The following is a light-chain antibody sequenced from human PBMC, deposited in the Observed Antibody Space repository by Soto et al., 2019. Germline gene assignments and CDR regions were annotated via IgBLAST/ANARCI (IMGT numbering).Light chain of an antibody. CDR3: ASWDDGLNGLYV. CDR1: NSNLGTNT. Sequence: QSVLTQPPSTSGTPGQRVTISCSGSNSNLGTNTVNWYQQLPGTAPKLLIYTNNQRTSGVPDRFSGSKSGTSASLAISGLQSEDEADYYCASWDDGLNGLYVFGTGTKVTVL. J-gene: IGLJ1*01. V-gene: IGLV1-44*01. CDR2: TNN.